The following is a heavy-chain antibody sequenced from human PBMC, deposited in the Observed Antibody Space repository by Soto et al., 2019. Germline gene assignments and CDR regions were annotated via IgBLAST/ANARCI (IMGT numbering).Heavy chain of an antibody. D-gene: IGHD2-2*01. CDR1: GGSFSGYY. J-gene: IGHJ4*02. CDR2: INHSGST. CDR3: ARGGANIVVVPAAPYYFDY. Sequence: SETLSLTCAVYGGSFSGYYWSWIRQPPGKGLEWIGEINHSGSTNYNPSLKSRVTISVDTSKNQFSLKLSSVTAADTAVYYCARGGANIVVVPAAPYYFDYWGQGTLVTVSS. V-gene: IGHV4-34*01.